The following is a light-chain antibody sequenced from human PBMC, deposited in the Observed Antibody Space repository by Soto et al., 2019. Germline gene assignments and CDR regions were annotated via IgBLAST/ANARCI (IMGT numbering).Light chain of an antibody. CDR1: QSVSSK. Sequence: EIVMTQSPATLSVSPGERATLSCRASQSVSSKLAWYQQKPGQAPRLLIYGASSRATGIPDRFSGSGSGTDFTLTISRLEPEDFAVYYCQQYGGSPPYTFGQGTKLEIK. J-gene: IGKJ2*01. CDR3: QQYGGSPPYT. V-gene: IGKV3-20*01. CDR2: GAS.